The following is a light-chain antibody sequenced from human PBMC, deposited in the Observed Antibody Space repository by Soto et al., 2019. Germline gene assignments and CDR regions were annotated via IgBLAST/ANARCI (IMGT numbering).Light chain of an antibody. CDR3: CAFAYCRVV. J-gene: IGLJ3*02. CDR2: EAT. CDR1: SSDVGAYDL. V-gene: IGLV2-23*01. Sequence: QSALTQPASVSGSPGQSITISCTGTSSDVGAYDLVSWYQHHPGKVPKLIIYEATKWPSGVCHRFSGSKSGSTASLTISGMKAEDEADYCCCAFAYCRVVFGGGTKLSVL.